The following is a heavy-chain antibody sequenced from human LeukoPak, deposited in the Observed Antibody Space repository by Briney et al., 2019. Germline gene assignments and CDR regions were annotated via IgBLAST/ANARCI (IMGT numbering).Heavy chain of an antibody. CDR2: ISSGSSYI. Sequence: GGSLRLSCAASGFTFSSYSMNWVRQAPGKGLEWVSSISSGSSYIYYADSVQGRFTISRDNAKNSLYLQMNSLRAEDTAVYYCARVKGRDGYNYDYWGQGTLVTVSS. CDR3: ARVKGRDGYNYDY. D-gene: IGHD5-24*01. J-gene: IGHJ4*02. CDR1: GFTFSSYS. V-gene: IGHV3-21*01.